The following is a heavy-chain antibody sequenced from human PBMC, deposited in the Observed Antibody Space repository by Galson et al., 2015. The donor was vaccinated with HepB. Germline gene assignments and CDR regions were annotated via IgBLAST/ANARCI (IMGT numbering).Heavy chain of an antibody. CDR2: VDPTDSYT. J-gene: IGHJ3*02. CDR3: ARHGSIAGAWRAFDN. V-gene: IGHV5-10-1*01. Sequence: QSGAEVKKPGESLRISCKGSGYIFTDYWISWVRQMPGKGLEWMGRVDPTDSYTNYNPPFQGHITISADKSISTTYLQWSSLKASDTAIYYCARHGSIAGAWRAFDNWGQGTMVTVSS. CDR1: GYIFTDYW. D-gene: IGHD6-6*01.